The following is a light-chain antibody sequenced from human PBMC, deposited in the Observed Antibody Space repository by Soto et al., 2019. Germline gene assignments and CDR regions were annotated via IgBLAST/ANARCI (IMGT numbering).Light chain of an antibody. J-gene: IGKJ3*01. CDR1: QSISSN. V-gene: IGKV3-15*01. CDR2: AAS. CDR3: HQYDNWPPFT. Sequence: EIVMTQSPASVSVSPGERATLSCRASQSISSNLAWYQQKPGQPPSLLIYAASTRAPGIPTRFSGTGSGTEFTLTINSLQSEDFAVYYCHQYDNWPPFTFGPGTKVDLK.